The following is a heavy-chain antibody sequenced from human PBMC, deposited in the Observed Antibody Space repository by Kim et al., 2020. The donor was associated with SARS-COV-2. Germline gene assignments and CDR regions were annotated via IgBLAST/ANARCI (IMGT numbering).Heavy chain of an antibody. Sequence: GGSLRLSCAASGFTFSSYWMHWVRQAPGKGLVWVSRINSDGSSTSYADSVKGRFTISRDNAKNTLYLQMNSLRAEDTAVYYCARVALVRGLSYYYDSSGYGCFFDYWGQGTLVTVSS. J-gene: IGHJ4*02. CDR1: GFTFSSYW. V-gene: IGHV3-74*01. D-gene: IGHD3-22*01. CDR2: INSDGSST. CDR3: ARVALVRGLSYYYDSSGYGCFFDY.